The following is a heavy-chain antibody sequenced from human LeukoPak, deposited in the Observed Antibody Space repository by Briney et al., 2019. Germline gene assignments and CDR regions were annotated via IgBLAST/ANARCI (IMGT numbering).Heavy chain of an antibody. D-gene: IGHD3-10*01. J-gene: IGHJ5*02. CDR2: INPNSGGT. CDR1: GYTFTGYY. Sequence: GASVKVSCKASGYTFTGYYMHWVRQAPGQGLEWMGWINPNSGGTNYAQKFQGRVTMTRDTSIGTAYMELSRLRSDDTAVYYCARGALWFGELGPNNWFDPWGQGTLVTVSS. V-gene: IGHV1-2*02. CDR3: ARGALWFGELGPNNWFDP.